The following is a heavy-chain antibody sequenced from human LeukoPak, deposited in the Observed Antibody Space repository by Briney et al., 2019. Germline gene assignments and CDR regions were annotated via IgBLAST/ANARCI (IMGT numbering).Heavy chain of an antibody. V-gene: IGHV4-59*08. CDR1: GDSINAYY. CDR2: IYFSGTT. D-gene: IGHD6-13*01. J-gene: IGHJ5*02. Sequence: SETLSLTCTVSGDSINAYYWGWIRQPPGKGLEWIGYIYFSGTTKYNPSLESRVTISVDTSKNQFSLKLSSVTAADTAVYYCARRRAEGGSNGHYNWFDPWGQGTLVTVSS. CDR3: ARRRAEGGSNGHYNWFDP.